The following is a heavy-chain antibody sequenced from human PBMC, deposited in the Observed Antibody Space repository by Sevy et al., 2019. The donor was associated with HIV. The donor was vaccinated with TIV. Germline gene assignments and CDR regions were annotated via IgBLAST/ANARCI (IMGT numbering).Heavy chain of an antibody. CDR1: GYTFTGYY. J-gene: IGHJ4*02. CDR2: INPKTGGT. D-gene: IGHD3-22*01. V-gene: IGHV1-2*02. Sequence: ASVKVSCKASGYTFTGYYVHWLRQAPGQGLEWMGWINPKTGGTYFAKKFQDRVTMTTSTSITTAYLGLSGLRFDDTAVYYCARMGDYFDTSGYYPLKYWGQGTLVTVSS. CDR3: ARMGDYFDTSGYYPLKY.